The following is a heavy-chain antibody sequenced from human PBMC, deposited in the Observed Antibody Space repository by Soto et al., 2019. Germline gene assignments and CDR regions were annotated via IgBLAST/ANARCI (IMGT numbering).Heavy chain of an antibody. V-gene: IGHV3-30*18. CDR1: GFTFSTYG. Sequence: QVQLVESGGGVVQPGRSLRLSCAASGFTFSTYGMHWVRQAPGKGLEWVAVISYDGVNKYYADSVKGRCTISRDNSENTLNLQMNSLRAEDTAVYYCAKSVYNWNDGFFDYWGQGTLVTVSS. CDR3: AKSVYNWNDGFFDY. CDR2: ISYDGVNK. D-gene: IGHD1-1*01. J-gene: IGHJ4*02.